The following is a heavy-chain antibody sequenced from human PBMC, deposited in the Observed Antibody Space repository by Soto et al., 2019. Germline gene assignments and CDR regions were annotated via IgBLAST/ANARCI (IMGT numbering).Heavy chain of an antibody. Sequence: QVQLVQSGAEVKKPGSSVKVSCKASGGTFSSYTISWVRQAPGQGLEWLGRIIPILGIANYAQKFQGRVTITADKSTSTAYMERSSLRSAHTAVYYCASTPYCSVGSCYPGGDAFDIWGQGTMVTVSS. V-gene: IGHV1-69*02. J-gene: IGHJ3*02. D-gene: IGHD2-15*01. CDR3: ASTPYCSVGSCYPGGDAFDI. CDR2: IIPILGIA. CDR1: GGTFSSYT.